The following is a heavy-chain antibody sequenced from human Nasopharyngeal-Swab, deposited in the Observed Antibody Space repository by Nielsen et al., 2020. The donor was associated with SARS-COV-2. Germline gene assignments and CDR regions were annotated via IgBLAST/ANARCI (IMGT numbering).Heavy chain of an antibody. CDR2: IIPIFGTA. J-gene: IGHJ6*02. V-gene: IGHV1-69*13. Sequence: SVKVSCKASGGTFSSYATSWVRHAPGQGLEWMGGIIPIFGTANYAQKFQGRVTITADESTSTAYMELSSLRSEDTAVYYCASPREIKDHYYGMDVWGQGTTVTVSS. CDR3: ASPREIKDHYYGMDV. CDR1: GGTFSSYA.